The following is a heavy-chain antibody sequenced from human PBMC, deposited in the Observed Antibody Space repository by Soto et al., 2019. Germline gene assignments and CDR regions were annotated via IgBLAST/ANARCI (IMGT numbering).Heavy chain of an antibody. J-gene: IGHJ4*02. D-gene: IGHD2-21*02. CDR2: IYYSGST. V-gene: IGHV4-59*01. CDR3: ARDQRGDSHX. CDR1: GVSISTYY. Sequence: SETLSLTCTVSGVSISTYYWSWIRQPPGKGLEWILYIYYSGSTNYKPALKSRVTISVDTSKSQFSLKFTSVTAADTAVYYCARDQRGDSHXWGQGSLVTVSX.